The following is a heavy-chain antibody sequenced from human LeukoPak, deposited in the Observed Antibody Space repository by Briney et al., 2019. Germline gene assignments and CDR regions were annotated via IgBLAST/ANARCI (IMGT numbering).Heavy chain of an antibody. CDR2: ISGSGGST. CDR3: AKELRVVPAAPNWFDP. D-gene: IGHD2-2*01. V-gene: IGHV3-23*01. J-gene: IGHJ5*02. CDR1: GFTFSSYA. Sequence: GGSLRLSCAASGFTFSSYAMRWVRQAPGKGLEWVSAISGSGGSTYYADSVKGRFTISRDNSKNTLYLQMNSLRAEDTAVYYCAKELRVVPAAPNWFDPWGQGTLVTVSS.